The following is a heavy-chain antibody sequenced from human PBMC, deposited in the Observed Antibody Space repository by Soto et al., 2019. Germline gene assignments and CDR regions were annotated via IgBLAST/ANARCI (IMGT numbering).Heavy chain of an antibody. CDR3: VKDHCGGDCYSEPYFDF. Sequence: GGSLRLSCAASGFTFSSYSMNWVRQAPGKGLEWVSSISSSSSYIYYADSVKGRFTISRDNAKNSLYLQMNSLRAEDTAVYYCVKDHCGGDCYSEPYFDFWGRGSHVTVSS. V-gene: IGHV3-21*01. J-gene: IGHJ4*02. CDR2: ISSSSSYI. D-gene: IGHD2-21*02. CDR1: GFTFSSYS.